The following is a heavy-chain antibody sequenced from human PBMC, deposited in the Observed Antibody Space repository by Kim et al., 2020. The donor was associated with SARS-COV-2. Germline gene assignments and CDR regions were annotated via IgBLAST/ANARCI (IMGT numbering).Heavy chain of an antibody. D-gene: IGHD5-12*01. CDR2: ST. J-gene: IGHJ4*02. Sequence: STSYAQNFQGRLTMTRDTSTSTVYMELSSLGSEDTAVYYCARNVDSGYDNWGQGTLVTVSS. V-gene: IGHV1-46*01. CDR3: ARNVDSGYDN.